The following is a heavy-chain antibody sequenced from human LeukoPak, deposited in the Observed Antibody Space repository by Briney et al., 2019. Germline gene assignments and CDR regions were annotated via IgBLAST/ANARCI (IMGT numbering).Heavy chain of an antibody. J-gene: IGHJ4*02. CDR3: ARDRGTAIDY. CDR1: GFTFSSYA. V-gene: IGHV3-30*04. D-gene: IGHD2-8*02. CDR2: ISDDGSNK. Sequence: PGGSLRLSCAASGFTFSSYAMHWVRQAPGKGLEWVAVISDDGSNKYYADSVKGRFTISRDISKNTLYLQMNSLRAEGTAVYYCARDRGTAIDYWGQGTLVTVSS.